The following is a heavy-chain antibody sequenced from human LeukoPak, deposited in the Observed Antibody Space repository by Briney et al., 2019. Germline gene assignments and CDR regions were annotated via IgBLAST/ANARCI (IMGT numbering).Heavy chain of an antibody. CDR3: ARDWSGSYGWFDP. D-gene: IGHD1-26*01. CDR2: IYTSGST. Sequence: SETLSLTCQVSGGSISSGRHYWSWIRQPAGKGLEWIGRIYTSGSTNYNPSLKSRVTMSVDTSKNQFSLKLSSVTAADTAVYYCARDWSGSYGWFDPWGQGTLVTVSS. J-gene: IGHJ5*02. V-gene: IGHV4-61*02. CDR1: GGSISSGRHY.